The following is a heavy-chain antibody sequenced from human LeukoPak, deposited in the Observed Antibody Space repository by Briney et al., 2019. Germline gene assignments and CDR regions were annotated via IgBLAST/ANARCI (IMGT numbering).Heavy chain of an antibody. D-gene: IGHD6-13*01. Sequence: PSETLSLTCTVSGGSISSYYWSWIRQPAGKGLEWIGRIYTSGSTNYNPSLKSRVTMSVDTSKNQFPLKLSSVTAADTAVYYCAREGWEQQLIYYYYYMDVWGKGTTVTVSS. CDR3: AREGWEQQLIYYYYYMDV. J-gene: IGHJ6*03. V-gene: IGHV4-4*07. CDR1: GGSISSYY. CDR2: IYTSGST.